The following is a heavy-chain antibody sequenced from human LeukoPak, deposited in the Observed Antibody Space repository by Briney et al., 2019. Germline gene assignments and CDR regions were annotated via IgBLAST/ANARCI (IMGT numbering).Heavy chain of an antibody. V-gene: IGHV3-74*03. J-gene: IGHJ4*02. Sequence: GGSLRLSCAASGFTFSNYWMHRVRQAPGKGLVWVSRITSDGSSTTYAESVKGRFTISRDNAKNTLYLEMDSLRAEDTAVYYCARDWYHAIDYWGQGTLVTVSS. CDR1: GFTFSNYW. CDR2: ITSDGSST. D-gene: IGHD2-2*01. CDR3: ARDWYHAIDY.